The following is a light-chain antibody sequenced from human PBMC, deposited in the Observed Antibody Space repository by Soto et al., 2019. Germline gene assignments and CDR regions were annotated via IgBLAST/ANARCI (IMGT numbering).Light chain of an antibody. CDR3: NSYTSSTTYV. V-gene: IGLV2-14*01. Sequence: QSALTQPASVSGSPGQSITISCTGTSSDVGSYNYVSWYQQHPGKAPKLMIFEVSNRPSGISNRFSGSKSGNTASLTISGLKAEDEADYYCNSYTSSTTYVFGAGTKVTVL. CDR2: EVS. CDR1: SSDVGSYNY. J-gene: IGLJ1*01.